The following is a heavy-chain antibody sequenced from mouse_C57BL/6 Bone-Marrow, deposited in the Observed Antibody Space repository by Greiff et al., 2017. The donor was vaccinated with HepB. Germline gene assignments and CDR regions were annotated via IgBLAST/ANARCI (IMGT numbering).Heavy chain of an antibody. CDR1: GYTFTNYW. D-gene: IGHD2-3*01. J-gene: IGHJ3*01. Sequence: QVQLQQSGAELVRPGTSVKISCKASGYTFTNYWIGWARQRPGHGLEWIGDIYTGGGYTNYNEKFKGKATLTADKSSSTAYMQISSLTSEDSAIYFCARCYDGYYGFAYWGQGTLVTVSA. V-gene: IGHV1-63*01. CDR2: IYTGGGYT. CDR3: ARCYDGYYGFAY.